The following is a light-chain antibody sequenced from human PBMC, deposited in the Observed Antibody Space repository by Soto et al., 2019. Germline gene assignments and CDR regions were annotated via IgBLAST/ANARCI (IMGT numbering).Light chain of an antibody. J-gene: IGKJ3*01. CDR3: QQLNTFPPFFT. CDR1: QSISSW. V-gene: IGKV1-5*01. CDR2: GAS. Sequence: DIQMTQSPSTLSASVGDRVTITCRAIQSISSWLAWYQQKPGKAPKLLIYGASTLRPGGASRFSGSGSGTEFTLTISSLQPEDFATYFCQQLNTFPPFFTFGPGTKVDNK.